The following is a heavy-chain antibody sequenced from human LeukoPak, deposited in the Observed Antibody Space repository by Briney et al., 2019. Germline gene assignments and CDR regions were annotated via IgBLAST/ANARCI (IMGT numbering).Heavy chain of an antibody. V-gene: IGHV3-23*01. Sequence: PGGSLRLSCAASGFSLSPNPMSWVRQAPGKGLEWVSAISPDKTYYADSVKGRLTISRDNYKNTVDLHMNSPRAEDTAIYYCVKEHVDRAFTRSFEIWGQGTVVTVSS. CDR1: GFSLSPNP. CDR3: VKEHVDRAFTRSFEI. D-gene: IGHD3-10*01. J-gene: IGHJ3*02. CDR2: ISPDKT.